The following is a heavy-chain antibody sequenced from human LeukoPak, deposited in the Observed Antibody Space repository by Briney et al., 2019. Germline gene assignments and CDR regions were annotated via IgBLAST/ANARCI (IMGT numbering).Heavy chain of an antibody. CDR2: ISYSGGGT. CDR1: GFMFSSYA. J-gene: IGHJ4*02. V-gene: IGHV3-23*01. Sequence: GGSLRLYCAASGFMFSSYAMSWVRQAPGKGLEWVSGISYSGGGTYYADSVKGRFTISRDNSKNTLSLQMNSLRAEDTAVYYCAKGGSSGWSGSRFDYWGQGTLVTVSS. D-gene: IGHD6-19*01. CDR3: AKGGSSGWSGSRFDY.